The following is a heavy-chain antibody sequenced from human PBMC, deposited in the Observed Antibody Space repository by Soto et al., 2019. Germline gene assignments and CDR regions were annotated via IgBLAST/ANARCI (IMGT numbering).Heavy chain of an antibody. Sequence: QLQLQESGPRLVKPSETLSLTCSASGGSISSSSYSWGWIRQPPGKGLEWIGTIYYSGSTHYNPSLEGRVAISADTPNNQLSLRLSSVTAADTAVYYCGRQPGHCGSTTCFGYYSVDVWGQGTTVTVS. J-gene: IGHJ6*02. CDR3: GRQPGHCGSTTCFGYYSVDV. D-gene: IGHD2-2*01. CDR2: IYYSGST. V-gene: IGHV4-39*01. CDR1: GGSISSSSYS.